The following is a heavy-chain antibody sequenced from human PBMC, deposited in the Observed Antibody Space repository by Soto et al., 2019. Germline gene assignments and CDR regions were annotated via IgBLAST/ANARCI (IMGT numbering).Heavy chain of an antibody. CDR3: ARANPVVVTGYFDY. Sequence: SETLSLTCAVSGDSISSDNWWSWVRQPPGKGLEWIAEIYRSGSTNYNPSLKSRVTISVDTSKNQFSLKLSSVTAADTAVYYCARANPVVVTGYFDYWGQGTLVTVSS. CDR1: GDSISSDNW. J-gene: IGHJ4*02. CDR2: IYRSGST. D-gene: IGHD2-21*02. V-gene: IGHV4-4*02.